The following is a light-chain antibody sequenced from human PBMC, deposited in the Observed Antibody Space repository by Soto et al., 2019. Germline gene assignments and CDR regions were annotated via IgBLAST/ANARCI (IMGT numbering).Light chain of an antibody. CDR3: QAYDYSLSGSV. CDR1: SSNMGAGYD. Sequence: QSVLTQPASVSGAPGQRVTISCTRNSSNMGAGYDVYWYQQLPGTVPKLLIYGNRNRPSGVPDRFSGSKSGTSASLAITGLQVEDDADYYCQAYDYSLSGSVFGAGTKLTVL. J-gene: IGLJ3*02. V-gene: IGLV1-40*01. CDR2: GNR.